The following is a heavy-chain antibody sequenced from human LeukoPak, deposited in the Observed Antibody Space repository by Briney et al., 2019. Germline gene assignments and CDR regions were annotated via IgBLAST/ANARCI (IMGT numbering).Heavy chain of an antibody. J-gene: IGHJ4*02. CDR1: GLIFSTYT. V-gene: IGHV3-21*01. CDR3: ARVCKGNSCSDY. Sequence: PGGSRRLSCAASGLIFSTYTMNWVRKAPGKGLEWVSSISNSGTYIYYADSVKGRFSISRDNAKNSLYLEMNSLRAEDTAVYYCARVCKGNSCSDYWGQGTLVTVSS. CDR2: ISNSGTYI. D-gene: IGHD2-15*01.